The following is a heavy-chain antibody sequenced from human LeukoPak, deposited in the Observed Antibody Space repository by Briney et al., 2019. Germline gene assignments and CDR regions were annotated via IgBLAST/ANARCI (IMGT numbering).Heavy chain of an antibody. V-gene: IGHV1-2*02. Sequence: ASVKASCKASGYTFTCYYMHWVRQAPGQGLEWMGWINPNSGGTNYAQKFQGRVTMTRDTSISTAYMELSRLRSDNTAVYYCARAVQDYFDYWGQGTLVTVSS. D-gene: IGHD1-1*01. J-gene: IGHJ4*02. CDR2: INPNSGGT. CDR3: ARAVQDYFDY. CDR1: GYTFTCYY.